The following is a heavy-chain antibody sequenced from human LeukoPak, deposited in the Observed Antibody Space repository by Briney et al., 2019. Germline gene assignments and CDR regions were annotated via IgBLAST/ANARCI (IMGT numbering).Heavy chain of an antibody. V-gene: IGHV5-51*01. CDR3: ARRLKYCSSTSCYVGYFDY. CDR1: GYSFTRYW. CDR2: IYPGDSDT. D-gene: IGHD2-2*01. J-gene: IGHJ4*02. Sequence: GESLEISCKGSGYSFTRYWIGWVRQMPGKGLEWMGIIYPGDSDTRYSPSFQGQVTISADKSISTAYLQWSSLKASDTAMYYCARRLKYCSSTSCYVGYFDYWGQGTLVTGSS.